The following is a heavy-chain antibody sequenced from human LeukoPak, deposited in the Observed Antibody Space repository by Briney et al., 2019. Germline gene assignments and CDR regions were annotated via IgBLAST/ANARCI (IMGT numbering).Heavy chain of an antibody. J-gene: IGHJ5*02. CDR3: ARESAEGTSPYSSSWGVDWFDP. V-gene: IGHV1-46*01. Sequence: ASVKVSCKASGYTFTSYYMHWVRQAPGQGLEWMGIINPSGGSTSYAQKFQGRVTMTRDMSTSTVHMELSSLRSEDTAVYYCARESAEGTSPYSSSWGVDWFDPWGQGTLVTVSS. CDR1: GYTFTSYY. D-gene: IGHD6-13*01. CDR2: INPSGGST.